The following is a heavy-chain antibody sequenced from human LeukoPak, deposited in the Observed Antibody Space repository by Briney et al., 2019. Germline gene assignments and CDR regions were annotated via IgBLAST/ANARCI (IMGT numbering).Heavy chain of an antibody. CDR2: IYTSGST. V-gene: IGHV4-4*09. D-gene: IGHD4-11*01. CDR3: ANYIRGVHYYMDV. CDR1: GGSFDSKY. Sequence: PSETLSLTCSVSGGSFDSKYWSWIRQPPGKGLEWIGYIYTSGSTNFNPSLRSRVAMSIDTSKNQFSLKVYSVTAADTAVYYCANYIRGVHYYMDVWGKGTTVIVSS. J-gene: IGHJ6*03.